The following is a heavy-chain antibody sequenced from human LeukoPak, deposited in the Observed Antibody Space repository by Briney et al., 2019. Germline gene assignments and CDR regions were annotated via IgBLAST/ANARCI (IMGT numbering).Heavy chain of an antibody. V-gene: IGHV3-43*02. CDR3: AKDTQLSLGLYYYMDV. J-gene: IGHJ6*03. CDR1: GFTFDDYA. CDR2: ISGDGGST. D-gene: IGHD5-18*01. Sequence: GGSLRLSCAASGFTFDDYAMHCVRQAPGEGLEWVSLISGDGGSTYYAVSVEGRFTISRHNSKNSLYPQLNSLRTEETALYYCAKDTQLSLGLYYYMDVGGKGTTVTVSS.